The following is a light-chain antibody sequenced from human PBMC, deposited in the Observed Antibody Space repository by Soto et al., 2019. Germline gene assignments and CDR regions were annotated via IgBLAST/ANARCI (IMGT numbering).Light chain of an antibody. Sequence: DIQLPQSPSSVSATVGEIVTITCRASQDIAGYLAWYQHKPGRAPELLIHAASSLQSGVPSRFSGSGSGTDFTLTINSLQPEDFATYYCQQAYSFPITFGQGTRLEI. V-gene: IGKV1D-12*01. CDR2: AAS. J-gene: IGKJ5*01. CDR1: QDIAGY. CDR3: QQAYSFPIT.